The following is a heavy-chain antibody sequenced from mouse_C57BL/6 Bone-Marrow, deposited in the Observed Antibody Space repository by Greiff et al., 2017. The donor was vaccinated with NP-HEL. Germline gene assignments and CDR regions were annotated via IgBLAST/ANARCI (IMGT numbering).Heavy chain of an antibody. V-gene: IGHV1-64*01. CDR1: GYTFTSYW. Sequence: QVQLQQPGAELVKPGASVTLSCKASGYTFTSYWMHWVKQRPGQGLEWIGMIHPNSGSTNYNEKFKSKATLTVDKSSSTAYMQLSSLTSEDSAVYYCAREVPWYFDVWGTGTTVTVSS. CDR2: IHPNSGST. J-gene: IGHJ1*03. CDR3: AREVPWYFDV.